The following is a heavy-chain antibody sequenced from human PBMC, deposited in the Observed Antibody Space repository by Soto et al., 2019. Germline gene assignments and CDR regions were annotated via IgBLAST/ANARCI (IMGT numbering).Heavy chain of an antibody. J-gene: IGHJ6*02. CDR1: GFTFDDYT. V-gene: IGHV3-43*01. D-gene: IGHD3-10*01. Sequence: GGSLRLSCAASGFTFDDYTMHWVRQAPGKGLEWVSLISWDGGSTYYADSVKGRFTISRDNSKNSLYLQMNSLRTEDTALYYCAKESITMVRGVPAYYYGMDVWGQGTTVTVSS. CDR2: ISWDGGST. CDR3: AKESITMVRGVPAYYYGMDV.